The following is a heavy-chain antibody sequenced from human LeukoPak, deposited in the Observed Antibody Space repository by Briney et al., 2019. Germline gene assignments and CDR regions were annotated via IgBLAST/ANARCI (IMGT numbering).Heavy chain of an antibody. J-gene: IGHJ4*02. Sequence: ASVKVSCKASGYRFTSYGISWVRQAPGQGLEWMGWISTYNGNTNYAQKLQGRVTMTTDTSTSTAYMELRSLRSDDTAMYYCARDRMDTGTYFDYWGQGTLVTVSS. CDR3: ARDRMDTGTYFDY. CDR1: GYRFTSYG. V-gene: IGHV1-18*01. D-gene: IGHD5-18*01. CDR2: ISTYNGNT.